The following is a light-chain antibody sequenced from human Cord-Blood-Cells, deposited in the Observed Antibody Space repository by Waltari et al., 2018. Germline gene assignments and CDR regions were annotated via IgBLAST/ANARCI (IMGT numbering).Light chain of an antibody. CDR2: DVR. CDR1: SSDVGGSKF. J-gene: IGLJ2*01. CDR3: CSYAGSYTFR. Sequence: QSALTQPRSVSGSPGQSVPIPCTGTSSDVGGSKFVSWYQQHPGKAPKLMIYDVRKRPSGVPDRFSGSKSGNTASLTISGLQAEDEADYYCCSYAGSYTFRFGGGTKLTVL. V-gene: IGLV2-11*01.